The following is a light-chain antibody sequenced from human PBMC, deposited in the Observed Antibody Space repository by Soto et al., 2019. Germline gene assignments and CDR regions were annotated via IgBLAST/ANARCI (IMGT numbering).Light chain of an antibody. V-gene: IGLV1-47*01. J-gene: IGLJ3*02. CDR3: AAWDDSLSALV. CDR1: SSNIESNY. Sequence: QSVLTQPPSASGTPGQRVTISCSGSSSNIESNYVYWYQQLPGSAPKLLIYRNDQRPSGVPDRFSGSKSGPSASLAISGLRSEDEADYYCAAWDDSLSALVFGGGTQLTVL. CDR2: RND.